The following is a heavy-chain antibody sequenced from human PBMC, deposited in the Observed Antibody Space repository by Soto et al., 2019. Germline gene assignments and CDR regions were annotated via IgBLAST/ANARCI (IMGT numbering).Heavy chain of an antibody. Sequence: ASVKVSCKASGYTSTSNGISWVRQAPGQGLEWMGWISGYNGNTNYAQELQGRVTMTTDKYTSTAYMELRSLRSDDTAVYYCAREGSGRYYDYYYGMDVWGQGTTVTVSS. J-gene: IGHJ6*02. D-gene: IGHD1-26*01. CDR1: GYTSTSNG. CDR2: ISGYNGNT. CDR3: AREGSGRYYDYYYGMDV. V-gene: IGHV1-18*04.